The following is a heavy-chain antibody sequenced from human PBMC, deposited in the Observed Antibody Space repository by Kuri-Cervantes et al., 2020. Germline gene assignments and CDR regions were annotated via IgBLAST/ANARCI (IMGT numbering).Heavy chain of an antibody. CDR1: GFTFSSYA. CDR2: ISGSGGST. D-gene: IGHD6-25*01. Sequence: GESLKISCAASGFTFSSYAMTWVRQAPGKGLEWVSAISGSGGSTFYADSVKGRFTISRDNSKNTLYLQMNSLRTEDTAVYFCSTLPFISGWAYPGFDFWGQGALVTVSS. V-gene: IGHV3-23*01. J-gene: IGHJ4*02. CDR3: STLPFISGWAYPGFDF.